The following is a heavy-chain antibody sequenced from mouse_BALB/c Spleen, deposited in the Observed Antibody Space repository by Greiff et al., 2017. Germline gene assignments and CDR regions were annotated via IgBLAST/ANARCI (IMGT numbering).Heavy chain of an antibody. CDR2: IYPGDGDT. D-gene: IGHD1-1*02. J-gene: IGHJ3*01. Sequence: VKLVESGAELARPGASVKLSCKASGYTFTSYWMQWVKQRPGQGLEWIGAIYPGDGDTRYTQKFKGKATLTADKSSSTAYMQLSSLASEDSAVYYCARLVDIAYWGQGTLVTVSA. V-gene: IGHV1-87*01. CDR1: GYTFTSYW. CDR3: ARLVDIAY.